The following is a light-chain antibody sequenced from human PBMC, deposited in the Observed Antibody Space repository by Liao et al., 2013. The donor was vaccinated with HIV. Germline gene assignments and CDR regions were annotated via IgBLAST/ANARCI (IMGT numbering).Light chain of an antibody. V-gene: IGLV3-21*01. CDR3: QTWDSNTEV. CDR1: NIGSKS. CDR2: DDS. Sequence: SYELTQPPSVSVAPGKTARITCGGNNIGSKSVHWYQQKPGQAPVLVIYDDSDRPSGIPERFSGSNSGNTATLTISGTQAMDEADYYCQTWDSNTEVFGGGTKLTVL. J-gene: IGLJ3*02.